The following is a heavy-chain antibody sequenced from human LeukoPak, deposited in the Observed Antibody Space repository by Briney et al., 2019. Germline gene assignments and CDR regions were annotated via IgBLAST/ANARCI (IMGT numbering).Heavy chain of an antibody. CDR1: DGSVSSGSHY. CDR3: ARATPGFSSAWFSNWFDP. D-gene: IGHD6-19*01. V-gene: IGHV4-61*01. J-gene: IGHJ5*02. CDR2: MYYIGST. Sequence: SETLSLTCTVSDGSVSSGSHYWSWIRQPPGQGLEWIGYMYYIGSTNYNPSLKSRVTISIDTSKSQFSLILTSVTAADTAVYYCARATPGFSSAWFSNWFDPWGQGALVTVSS.